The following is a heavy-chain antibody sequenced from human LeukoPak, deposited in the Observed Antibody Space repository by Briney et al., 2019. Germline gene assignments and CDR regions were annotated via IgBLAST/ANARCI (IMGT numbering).Heavy chain of an antibody. CDR2: INPNSGGT. CDR1: GYTFTGYY. J-gene: IGHJ4*02. CDR3: ARAGGYSGYDAPYYFDY. Sequence: ASVKVSCKASGYTFTGYYMHWVRQAPGQGLEWMGWINPNSGGTNYAQKFQGRVTMTRDTSISTAYMELSRLRSDDTAVYYCARAGGYSGYDAPYYFDYWGRGTLVTVSS. D-gene: IGHD5-12*01. V-gene: IGHV1-2*02.